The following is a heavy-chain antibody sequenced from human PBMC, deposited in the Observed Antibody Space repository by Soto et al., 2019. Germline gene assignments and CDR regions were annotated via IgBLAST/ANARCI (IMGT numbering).Heavy chain of an antibody. J-gene: IGHJ4*02. CDR1: GYTFTAYY. Sequence: QVQLVQSGAEVKKLGASVKVSCKASGYTFTAYYIHWVRQAPGQGLEWVGWINPNSGDTNYAQRFQGWVTMTRDTSVSTAYMDLTRLRSDDTAVYYCARGGYTYGYGLDYWGQGTLVTVSS. CDR2: INPNSGDT. CDR3: ARGGYTYGYGLDY. D-gene: IGHD5-18*01. V-gene: IGHV1-2*04.